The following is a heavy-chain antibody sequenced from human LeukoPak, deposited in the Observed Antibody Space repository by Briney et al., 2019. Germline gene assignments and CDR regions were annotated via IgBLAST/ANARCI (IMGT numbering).Heavy chain of an antibody. V-gene: IGHV4-59*08. CDR2: IYYSGST. CDR1: GGSISGFY. Sequence: SETLSLTCTVSGGSISGFYWSWIRQPPGKGLEWIGYIYYSGSTNYNPSLKSGVTISVDTSKNQFSLKLSSVTAADTAVYYCARHFDYWGQGTLGPVSS. CDR3: ARHFDY. J-gene: IGHJ4*02.